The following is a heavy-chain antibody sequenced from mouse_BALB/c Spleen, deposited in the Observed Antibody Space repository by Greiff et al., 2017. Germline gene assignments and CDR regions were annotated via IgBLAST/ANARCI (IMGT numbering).Heavy chain of an antibody. V-gene: IGHV1S137*01. CDR3: ARDRYEAMDY. D-gene: IGHD2-14*01. CDR2: ISTYYGDA. Sequence: SGAELVRPGVSVKISCKGSGYTFTDYAMHWVKQSHAKSLEWIGVISTYYGDASYNQKFKGKATMTVDKSSSTAYMELARLTSEDSAIYYCARDRYEAMDYWGQGTSVTVSS. CDR1: GYTFTDYA. J-gene: IGHJ4*01.